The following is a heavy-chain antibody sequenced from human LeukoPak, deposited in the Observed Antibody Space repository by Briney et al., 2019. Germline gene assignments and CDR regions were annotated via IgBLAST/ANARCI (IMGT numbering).Heavy chain of an antibody. J-gene: IGHJ5*02. CDR2: INTDSGNP. V-gene: IGHV7-4-1*02. CDR1: GCSFNSQG. D-gene: IGHD3-22*01. Sequence: ASVKVSCKASGCSFNSQGMNWVRQAPGQGLEWMGWINTDSGNPTYAQGFTGRFVFSLDSSVSTAYLQISNLKAEDTAVYYCARAETSGYYFERGFDPWGQGTLVTVSS. CDR3: ARAETSGYYFERGFDP.